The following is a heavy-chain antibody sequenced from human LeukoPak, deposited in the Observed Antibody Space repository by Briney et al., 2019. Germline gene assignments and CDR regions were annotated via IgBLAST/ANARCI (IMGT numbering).Heavy chain of an antibody. CDR3: VRDDGSSGYYYAFEY. Sequence: GGSLRLSCAVSGFTFSGYGMHWVRQAPGKGLEWVAVIWYDGSNENYADSVKGRFTISRDNSRNTLYLQMNSLRADDTAVYYCVRDDGSSGYYYAFEYWGQGALVTVS. V-gene: IGHV3-33*01. CDR1: GFTFSGYG. J-gene: IGHJ4*02. CDR2: IWYDGSNE. D-gene: IGHD3-22*01.